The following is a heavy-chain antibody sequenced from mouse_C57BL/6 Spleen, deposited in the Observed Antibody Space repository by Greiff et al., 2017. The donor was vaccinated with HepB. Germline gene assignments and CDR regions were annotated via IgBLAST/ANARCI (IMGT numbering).Heavy chain of an antibody. J-gene: IGHJ2*01. D-gene: IGHD2-4*01. CDR1: GYTFTSYW. Sequence: VQLQQPGAELVKPGASVKLSCKASGYTFTSYWMHWVKQRPGQGLEWIGMIHPNSGSTNYNEKFKSKATLTVDKSSSTAYMQLSSLTSEDSAVYYCARFIVYDYDGNFDYWGQGTTLTVSS. CDR2: IHPNSGST. V-gene: IGHV1-64*01. CDR3: ARFIVYDYDGNFDY.